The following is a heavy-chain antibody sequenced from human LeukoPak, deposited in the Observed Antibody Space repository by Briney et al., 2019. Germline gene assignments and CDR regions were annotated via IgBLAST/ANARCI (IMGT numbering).Heavy chain of an antibody. CDR2: ISYDGSNK. CDR1: GFTFSSYG. D-gene: IGHD2-2*02. J-gene: IGHJ4*02. CDR3: AKDLVVVPAGIGGFDY. Sequence: TGGSLRLSCAASGFTFSSYGMHWVRQAPGKGLEWVAVISYDGSNKYYADSVKGRFTISRDNSKNTLYLQMNSLRAEDTAVYYCAKDLVVVPAGIGGFDYWGQGTLVTVSS. V-gene: IGHV3-30*18.